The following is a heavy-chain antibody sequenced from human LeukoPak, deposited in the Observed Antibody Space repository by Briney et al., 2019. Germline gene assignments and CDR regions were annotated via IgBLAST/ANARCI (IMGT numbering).Heavy chain of an antibody. CDR1: GGSISSYY. Sequence: PSETLSLTCSVSGGSISSYYWSWIRRPPGKGLEWIGYIYYSGSTNYNPSLKSRVTISVDTSKNQFSLKLSSVTAADTAVYYCASSITMVRGVISDYWGQGTLVTVSS. D-gene: IGHD3-10*01. J-gene: IGHJ4*02. V-gene: IGHV4-59*01. CDR2: IYYSGST. CDR3: ASSITMVRGVISDY.